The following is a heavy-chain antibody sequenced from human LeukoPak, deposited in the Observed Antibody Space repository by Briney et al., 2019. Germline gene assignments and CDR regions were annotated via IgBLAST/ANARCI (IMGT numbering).Heavy chain of an antibody. V-gene: IGHV3-53*01. J-gene: IGHJ4*02. D-gene: IGHD3-9*01. CDR3: VSHFDTLTSYSFDY. CDR2: IYSGGNT. Sequence: PGGSLRLSCAASGFTVSNNYMSWVRQAPGKGLEWVSIIYSGGNTYYADSVKGRFTISRDNSKNTLSLQMNSLRAEDTAVYYCVSHFDTLTSYSFDYWGQGTLVTVSS. CDR1: GFTVSNNY.